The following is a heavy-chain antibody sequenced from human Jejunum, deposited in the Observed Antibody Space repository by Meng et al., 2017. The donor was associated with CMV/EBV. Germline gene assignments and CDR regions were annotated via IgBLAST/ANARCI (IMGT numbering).Heavy chain of an antibody. CDR1: GGPISSGDYY. Sequence: GGPISSGDYYWSWIRQPPGKGLEWVAYIYYRGSTYYNPSLKSRLTISVDASKNHFSLNLSSVTAADTAVYYCARVPSSSGCNWFDPWGQGILVTVSS. CDR2: IYYRGST. CDR3: ARVPSSSGCNWFDP. J-gene: IGHJ5*02. D-gene: IGHD6-6*01. V-gene: IGHV4-30-4*08.